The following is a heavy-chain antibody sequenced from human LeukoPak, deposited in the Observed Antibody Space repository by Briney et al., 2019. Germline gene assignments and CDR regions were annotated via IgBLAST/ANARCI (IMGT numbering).Heavy chain of an antibody. CDR1: GFTFSSYA. D-gene: IGHD3-22*01. J-gene: IGHJ5*02. Sequence: GGSLRLSCAASGFTFSSYAMSWVRQAPGKGLEWVSAISGSGGSTYYADSVKGRFTISRDNSKNTLYLQMNGLRAEDTAVYYCAKDRFDSSGYYGNWFDPWGQGTLVTVSS. V-gene: IGHV3-23*01. CDR2: ISGSGGST. CDR3: AKDRFDSSGYYGNWFDP.